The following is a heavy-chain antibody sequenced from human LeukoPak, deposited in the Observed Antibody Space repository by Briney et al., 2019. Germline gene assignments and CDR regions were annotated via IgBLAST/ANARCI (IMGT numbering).Heavy chain of an antibody. CDR3: ARFLRVVPFQRPMGDGFNI. Sequence: GASVKVSCKASGGTFSSYAINWVRQAPGQGLEWMGRISPILGIANYAQKFQGRVTITADTSTSTAYMEMSGLRSEDTAVYYCARFLRVVPFQRPMGDGFNIWGQGTMVTVSS. CDR1: GGTFSSYA. J-gene: IGHJ3*02. D-gene: IGHD3-22*01. CDR2: ISPILGIA. V-gene: IGHV1-69*04.